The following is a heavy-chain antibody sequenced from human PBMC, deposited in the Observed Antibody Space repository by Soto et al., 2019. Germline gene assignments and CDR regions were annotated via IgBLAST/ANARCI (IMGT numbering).Heavy chain of an antibody. CDR1: GFTFSVYW. J-gene: IGHJ6*02. CDR2: IDSDGSTT. D-gene: IGHD4-4*01. CDR3: ARPGYSNYGPGVDV. V-gene: IGHV3-74*01. Sequence: PGGSLRLYCAASGFTFSVYWMHWVRQAPGKGLVWVSRIDSDGSTTSYADSVKGRFTISRDNAKSTLYLQMNSLRAEDTAVYYCARPGYSNYGPGVDVWGQGTTVTVSS.